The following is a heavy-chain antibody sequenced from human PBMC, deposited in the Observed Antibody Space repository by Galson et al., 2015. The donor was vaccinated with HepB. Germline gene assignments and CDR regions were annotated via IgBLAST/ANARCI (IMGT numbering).Heavy chain of an antibody. D-gene: IGHD5-18*01. CDR3: VRVSLMAMVTFDL. J-gene: IGHJ4*02. CDR2: IWHDGSNQ. Sequence: SLRLSCAASGFIFSRHGIHWVRQAPGKGLECVAMIWHDGSNQLYADSVKGRFTISRDNSKNTLYLQMNSLRAEDTAVYYCVRVSLMAMVTFDLWGRGTLVTDSS. V-gene: IGHV3-33*01. CDR1: GFIFSRHG.